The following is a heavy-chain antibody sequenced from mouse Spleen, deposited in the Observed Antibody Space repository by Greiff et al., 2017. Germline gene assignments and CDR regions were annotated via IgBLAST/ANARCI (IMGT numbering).Heavy chain of an antibody. CDR3: ARYGNYVFDY. D-gene: IGHD2-1*01. CDR1: GFTFTDYY. Sequence: EVHLVESGGGLVQPGGSLSLSCAASGFTFTDYYMSWVRQPPGKALEWLGFIRNKANGYTTEYSASVKGRFTISRDNSQSILYLQMNALRAEDSATYYCARYGNYVFDYWGQGTTLTVSS. J-gene: IGHJ2*01. V-gene: IGHV7-3*01. CDR2: IRNKANGYTT.